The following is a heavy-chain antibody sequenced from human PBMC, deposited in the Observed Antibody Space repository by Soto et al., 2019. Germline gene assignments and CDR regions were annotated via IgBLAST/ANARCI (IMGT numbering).Heavy chain of an antibody. D-gene: IGHD4-4*01. CDR2: IIGSGGSA. J-gene: IGHJ3*02. CDR3: AKDEGVVGSNYPTLDALDI. Sequence: EVQLVESGGGLIQPGGSLTLSCAASGFTFANYAMSWVRQAPGKGLHWVSAIIGSGGSASYVDSVKGRFFISRDNSKNTVYLQMNSLRAEDTAVYYCAKDEGVVGSNYPTLDALDIWGHGTTVTVSS. V-gene: IGHV3-23*04. CDR1: GFTFANYA.